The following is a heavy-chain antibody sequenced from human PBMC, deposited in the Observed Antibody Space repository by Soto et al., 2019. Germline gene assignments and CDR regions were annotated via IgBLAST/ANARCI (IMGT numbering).Heavy chain of an antibody. D-gene: IGHD2-21*01. CDR1: GGTFSRNA. V-gene: IGHV1-69*06. CDR3: AREMASAYSRTWFDP. Sequence: QLQLVQSGAEVKKPGSSVKVSCKASGGTFSRNAISWVRQAPGQGPEWMGGIVPIFGTPNYAQKFRGRVSITADNSTNSVNMELNSLTSEDTATYYCAREMASAYSRTWFDPWGQGTLVTVSS. J-gene: IGHJ5*02. CDR2: IVPIFGTP.